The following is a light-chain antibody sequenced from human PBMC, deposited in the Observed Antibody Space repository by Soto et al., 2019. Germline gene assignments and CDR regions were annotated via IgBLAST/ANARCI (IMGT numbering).Light chain of an antibody. V-gene: IGKV3-15*01. J-gene: IGKJ1*01. CDR2: GAS. CDR1: QRVSSN. CDR3: QQYNNWPRT. Sequence: IVITQSPATLSVSPGERATLSCRASQRVSSNLAWYQQKPGQPPRLLIYGASTRATGIPARFSGSGSGTEFTLTISSLQSEDFAVYYCQQYNNWPRTFGQGTKVDIK.